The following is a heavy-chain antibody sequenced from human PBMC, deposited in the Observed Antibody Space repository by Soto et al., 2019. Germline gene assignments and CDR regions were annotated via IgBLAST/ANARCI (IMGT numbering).Heavy chain of an antibody. V-gene: IGHV4-30-4*01. Sequence: SETLSLTCTVSGGSISSGDYYWSWIRQPPGKGLEWIGYIYYSGSTYYNPSLKSRVIVSVDKSKNQFSLKLTSVTAADTAVYYCARARATIAAAAIFDCWGQGTLVTVSS. CDR1: GGSISSGDYY. D-gene: IGHD6-13*01. CDR2: IYYSGST. CDR3: ARARATIAAAAIFDC. J-gene: IGHJ4*02.